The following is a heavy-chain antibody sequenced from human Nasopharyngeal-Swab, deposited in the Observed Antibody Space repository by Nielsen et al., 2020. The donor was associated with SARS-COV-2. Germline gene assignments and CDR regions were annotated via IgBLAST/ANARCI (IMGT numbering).Heavy chain of an antibody. CDR1: GFSFSTYS. CDR3: ARDEGSSWYGGRHDYYMDV. J-gene: IGHJ6*03. Sequence: GESLKTSCAASGFSFSTYSMTWVRQGPGQGLEWVSSISSSSDYRYSANSVKGRFTISRDNNKNSLYLQMNSLRGDDTAVYYCARDEGSSWYGGRHDYYMDVWDKGTTVTVS. D-gene: IGHD6-13*01. V-gene: IGHV3-21*01. CDR2: ISSSSDYR.